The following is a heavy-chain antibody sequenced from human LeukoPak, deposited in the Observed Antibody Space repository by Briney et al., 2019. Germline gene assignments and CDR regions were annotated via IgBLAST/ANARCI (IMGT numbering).Heavy chain of an antibody. Sequence: SQTLSLTCTVSGGSISSGDYYWSWIRQPPGKGLEWIGSIYYSGSTYYNPSLKSRVTISVDTSKNQFSLKLSSVTAADTAVYYCARLFGVVITHFNWFDPWGQGTLVTVSS. CDR2: IYYSGST. V-gene: IGHV4-39*01. D-gene: IGHD3-3*01. CDR3: ARLFGVVITHFNWFDP. J-gene: IGHJ5*02. CDR1: GGSISSGDYY.